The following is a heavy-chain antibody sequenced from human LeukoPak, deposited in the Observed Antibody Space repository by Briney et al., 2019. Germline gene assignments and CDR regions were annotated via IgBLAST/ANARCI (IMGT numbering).Heavy chain of an antibody. Sequence: PGGSLRLSCAASGFTFSSYWMSWVRQAPGKGLEWVANIKQDGSEKYYVDSVKGRFTISRDNAKNSLYLQMNSLRAEDTAVYYCARHSFLSCGRVGSYCAPGAFDIWGQGTMVTVSS. CDR3: ARHSFLSCGRVGSYCAPGAFDI. V-gene: IGHV3-7*01. D-gene: IGHD2-2*01. J-gene: IGHJ3*02. CDR2: IKQDGSEK. CDR1: GFTFSSYW.